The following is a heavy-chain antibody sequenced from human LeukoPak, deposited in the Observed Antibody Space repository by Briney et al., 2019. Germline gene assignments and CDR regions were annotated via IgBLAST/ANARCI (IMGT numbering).Heavy chain of an antibody. CDR2: IYYSGST. CDR1: GGSISSYY. V-gene: IGHV4-59*08. Sequence: PSETLSLTCTVSGGSISSYYWSWIRQPPGKGLEWIGYIYYSGSTNYNPSLKSRVTISVDTSKNQLSLKLSSVTAADTAVYYCARHWETSSWYVDYWGQGTLATVSS. CDR3: ARHWETSSWYVDY. J-gene: IGHJ4*02. D-gene: IGHD6-13*01.